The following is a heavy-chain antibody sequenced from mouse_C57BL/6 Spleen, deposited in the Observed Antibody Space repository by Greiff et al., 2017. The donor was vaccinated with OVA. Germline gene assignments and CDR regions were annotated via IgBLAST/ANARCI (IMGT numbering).Heavy chain of an antibody. CDR1: GYTFTDYN. CDR3: ARCYYSNSYYAMDY. J-gene: IGHJ4*01. D-gene: IGHD2-5*01. CDR2: IYPNYGTT. V-gene: IGHV1-39*01. Sequence: VQLQQSGPELVKPGASVKISCKASGYTFTDYNMHWVKQSTGQSLEWIGVIYPNYGTTSYNQKFKGKATLTVDQSSSTAYMQLNSLTSEDSAVYDCARCYYSNSYYAMDYWGQGTSVTVSS.